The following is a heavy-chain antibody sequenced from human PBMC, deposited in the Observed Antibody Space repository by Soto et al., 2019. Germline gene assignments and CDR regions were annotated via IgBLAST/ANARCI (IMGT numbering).Heavy chain of an antibody. CDR2: VTSDGRNA. CDR3: GKGKSVKRSGVVYVDY. CDR1: GFMFSSYG. V-gene: IGHV3-30*18. J-gene: IGHJ4*02. Sequence: QVQLVESGGGVVQPGTSLRLSCEASGFMFSSYGMFWVRQAPGKGLDWVAVVTSDGRNAYYGEAVTGRFTISRDNSNNRSHPEMNSVRPKDTAVYYCGKGKSVKRSGVVYVDYWGLATALTVSS. D-gene: IGHD3-3*01.